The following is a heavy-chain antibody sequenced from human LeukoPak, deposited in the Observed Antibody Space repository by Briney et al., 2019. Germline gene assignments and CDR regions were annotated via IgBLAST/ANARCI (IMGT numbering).Heavy chain of an antibody. J-gene: IGHJ4*02. D-gene: IGHD2-15*01. CDR1: GFTFSSYS. CDR3: ARGGHQRGGPFDY. Sequence: GGSLRLSCAASGFTFSSYSMNWVRQAPGKGLVWVSRITSDGSDTSYADSVKARFLISRDNGKNTLYLQMNSLRAEDTAVYYCARGGHQRGGPFDYWGQGTLVTVSS. V-gene: IGHV3-74*01. CDR2: ITSDGSDT.